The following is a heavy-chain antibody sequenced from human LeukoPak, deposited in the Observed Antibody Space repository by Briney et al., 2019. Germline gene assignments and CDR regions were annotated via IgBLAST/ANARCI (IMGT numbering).Heavy chain of an antibody. CDR3: TILGYCTNGVCPTHYC. CDR2: IKSKTDGGTT. Sequence: GGSLRLSCAASGFTFSNAWMSWVRQAPGKELEWVGLIKSKTDGGTTDYAASVKGRFTFSRDDSKNTLYLQMNSLKTEDTAVYYCTILGYCTNGVCPTHYCWGQGTLVTVSS. D-gene: IGHD2-8*01. V-gene: IGHV3-15*01. J-gene: IGHJ4*02. CDR1: GFTFSNAW.